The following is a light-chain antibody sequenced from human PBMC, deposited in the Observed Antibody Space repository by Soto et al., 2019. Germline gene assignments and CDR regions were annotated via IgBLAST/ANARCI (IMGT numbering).Light chain of an antibody. CDR2: GAS. CDR3: QQYGSSPGT. J-gene: IGKJ1*01. V-gene: IGKV3-20*01. Sequence: EIMMTQSPATLSVSPGERATLSCRASQSVSSSYLAWYQQKPGQAPRLLIYGASSRATGIPDRFSGSGSGTDFTLTISRLEPEDFAVYYCQQYGSSPGTFGQGTKGDIK. CDR1: QSVSSSY.